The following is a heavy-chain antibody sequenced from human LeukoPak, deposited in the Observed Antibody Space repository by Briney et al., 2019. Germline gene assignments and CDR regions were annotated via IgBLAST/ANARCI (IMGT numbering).Heavy chain of an antibody. CDR2: ISSNGGST. V-gene: IGHV3-64*01. J-gene: IGHJ4*02. CDR1: GFTFSSYA. CDR3: AKPRTGYSSGWDYFDY. Sequence: EAGGSLRLSCAASGFTFSSYAVHWVRQAPGKGLEYVSAISSNGGSTYYTNSVKGRFTISRDNSKNTLYLQMGSLGAEDMAVYYCAKPRTGYSSGWDYFDYWGQGTLVTVSS. D-gene: IGHD6-19*01.